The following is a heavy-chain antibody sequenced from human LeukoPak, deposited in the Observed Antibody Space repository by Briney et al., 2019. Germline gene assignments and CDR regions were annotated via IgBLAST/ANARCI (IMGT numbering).Heavy chain of an antibody. Sequence: GGSLRLSCAASGFTFSSYSMNWVRQAPGKGLEWVSSISSSSSYIYYADSVKGRFTISRDNAKNSLYLQMNSLRAEDTAVYYCARDNMGQGGYYRDDYWGQGTLVTVSS. CDR1: GFTFSSYS. J-gene: IGHJ4*02. D-gene: IGHD3-22*01. CDR3: ARDNMGQGGYYRDDY. V-gene: IGHV3-21*04. CDR2: ISSSSSYI.